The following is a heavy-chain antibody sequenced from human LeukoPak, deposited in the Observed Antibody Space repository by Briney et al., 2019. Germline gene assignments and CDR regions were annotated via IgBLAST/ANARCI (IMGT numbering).Heavy chain of an antibody. V-gene: IGHV1-3*01. Sequence: ASVKVSCKASGYTFSGYAIHWVRQAPGQRFEWMGWIDAGNGHTKYSQNFQGRVTITRDSSANIVYMDVSSLTSEDTAVYYCARGIWSATRVDYYLDNWGRGTLVTVSS. CDR3: ARGIWSATRVDYYLDN. J-gene: IGHJ4*02. CDR1: GYTFSGYA. CDR2: IDAGNGHT. D-gene: IGHD5-24*01.